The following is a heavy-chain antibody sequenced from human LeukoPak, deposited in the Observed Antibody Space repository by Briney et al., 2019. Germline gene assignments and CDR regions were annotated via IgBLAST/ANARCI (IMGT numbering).Heavy chain of an antibody. J-gene: IGHJ4*02. V-gene: IGHV3-33*03. D-gene: IGHD6-6*01. CDR2: IWFDGSET. CDR3: AKDNVDTSSCLDY. Sequence: PGGSLRLSYAASGFTFSDYAMHWVRQAPGKGLEWVAVIWFDGSETYYADSVMGRFTISRDKSKNTLYLQMNSLRADDTAVYYCAKDNVDTSSCLDYWGQGTLVTVSS. CDR1: GFTFSDYA.